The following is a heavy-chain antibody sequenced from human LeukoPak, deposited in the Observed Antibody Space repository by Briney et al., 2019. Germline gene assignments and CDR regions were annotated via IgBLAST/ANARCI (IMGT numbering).Heavy chain of an antibody. CDR2: IYYSGST. Sequence: PSDTLSLTCAVSGYSISSSNWWGWIRPPPGKGLEWIGYIYYSGSTNYNPSLKSRVTMSVDTSKNQFSLKLSSVTALDTAVYYCTRVRTGSLSDHWGQGTLVTVSS. D-gene: IGHD2-8*02. V-gene: IGHV4-28*06. CDR3: TRVRTGSLSDH. CDR1: GYSISSSNW. J-gene: IGHJ4*02.